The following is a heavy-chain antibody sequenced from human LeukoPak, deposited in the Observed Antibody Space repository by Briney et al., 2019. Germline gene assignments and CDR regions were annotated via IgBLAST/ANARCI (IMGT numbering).Heavy chain of an antibody. CDR1: GYSISSGYY. Sequence: PSETLSPTCAVSGYSISSGYYWGWIRQPPGKGLEWIGSIYHSGSTYYNPSLKSRVTISVDTSKNQFSLKLSSVTAADTAVYYCARNRRSSGPLYYFDYWGQGTLVTVSS. D-gene: IGHD6-19*01. J-gene: IGHJ4*02. CDR3: ARNRRSSGPLYYFDY. V-gene: IGHV4-38-2*01. CDR2: IYHSGST.